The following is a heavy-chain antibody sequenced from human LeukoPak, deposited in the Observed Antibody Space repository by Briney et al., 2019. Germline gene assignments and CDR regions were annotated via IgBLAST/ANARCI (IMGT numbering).Heavy chain of an antibody. J-gene: IGHJ4*02. CDR1: WDSVSSNSAA. V-gene: IGHV6-1*01. CDR3: ARGILYDILTGYYPHFDY. CDR2: TYYRSKWYN. Sequence: SQTLSLTCAISWDSVSSNSAAWNWIRQSPSRGLEWLGRTYYRSKWYNDYAVSVKSRITINPDTSKNQFSLQLNSVTPEDTAVYYCARGILYDILTGYYPHFDYWGQGTLVTVSS. D-gene: IGHD3-9*01.